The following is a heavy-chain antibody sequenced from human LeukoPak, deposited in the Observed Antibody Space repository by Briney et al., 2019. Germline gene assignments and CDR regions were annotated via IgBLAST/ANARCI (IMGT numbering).Heavy chain of an antibody. V-gene: IGHV4-59*01. J-gene: IGHJ4*02. Sequence: PSETLSLTCTVSGGSISSYYWSWIRQPPGKGLEWIGYIYYSGSTNYNPSLRSRVTISVDTSKNQFSLKLSSVTAAHTAVCYCGRVSGGIAVAGVDYWGQGTLVTVSS. CDR3: GRVSGGIAVAGVDY. CDR2: IYYSGST. CDR1: GGSISSYY. D-gene: IGHD6-19*01.